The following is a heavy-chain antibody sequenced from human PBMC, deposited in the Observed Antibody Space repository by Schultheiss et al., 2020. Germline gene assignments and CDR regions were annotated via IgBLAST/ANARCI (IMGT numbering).Heavy chain of an antibody. CDR3: AKRTAVGSYNWFDA. D-gene: IGHD6-6*01. CDR1: GGSISSYY. J-gene: IGHJ5*02. V-gene: IGHV4-59*12. Sequence: SETLSLTCTVSGGSISSYYWGWIRRHPGKGLEWIGYIFYSGSTYYNPSLKSRVTMSVDTSKNHFSLRLSSVSAADTALYFCAKRTAVGSYNWFDAWGQGTLVNVYS. CDR2: IFYSGST.